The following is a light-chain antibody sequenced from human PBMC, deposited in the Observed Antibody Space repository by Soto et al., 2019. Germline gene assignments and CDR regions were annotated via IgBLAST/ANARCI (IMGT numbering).Light chain of an antibody. CDR3: LLSYSGARV. CDR2: NTS. J-gene: IGLJ3*02. Sequence: QAVVTQEPSLTVSPGGTVTLTCGSSAGAVTSGHYPYWFQQKPGQAPRTLVYNTSDKHSWAPARFSGSLLGGKAALTLSGAQPEDEAEYYCLLSYSGARVFGGGTKLTVL. V-gene: IGLV7-46*01. CDR1: AGAVTSGHY.